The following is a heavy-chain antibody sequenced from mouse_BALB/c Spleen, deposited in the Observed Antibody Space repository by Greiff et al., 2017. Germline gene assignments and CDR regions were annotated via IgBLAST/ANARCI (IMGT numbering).Heavy chain of an antibody. J-gene: IGHJ4*01. D-gene: IGHD1-3*01. V-gene: IGHV3-6*02. CDR2: ISYDGSN. CDR3: ARMVPHYYAMDY. Sequence: EVKLVESGPGLVKPSQSLSLTCSVTGYSFTSGYYWNWIRQFPGNKLEWMGYISYDGSNNYNPSLKNRISITRDTSKNQFFLKLNSVTTEDTATYYCARMVPHYYAMDYWGQGTSVTVSS. CDR1: GYSFTSGYY.